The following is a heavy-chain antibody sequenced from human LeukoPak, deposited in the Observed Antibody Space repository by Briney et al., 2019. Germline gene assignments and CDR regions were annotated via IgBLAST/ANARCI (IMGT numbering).Heavy chain of an antibody. D-gene: IGHD2-21*02. J-gene: IGHJ4*02. Sequence: GGSLRLSCAASGFTFSNYAMHWVRQAPGKGLEYVSAISSNGGSTYYANSVKGRFTISRDNSKNTLYLQMGSLRAEDMTVYYCARDLRLKELAYCGGDCLDYWGQGTLVTVSS. CDR1: GFTFSNYA. CDR3: ARDLRLKELAYCGGDCLDY. CDR2: ISSNGGST. V-gene: IGHV3-64*01.